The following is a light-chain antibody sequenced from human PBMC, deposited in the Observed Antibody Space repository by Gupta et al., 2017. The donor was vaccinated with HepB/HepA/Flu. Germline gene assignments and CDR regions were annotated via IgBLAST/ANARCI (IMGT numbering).Light chain of an antibody. CDR2: WAS. J-gene: IGKJ1*01. V-gene: IGKV4-1*01. CDR3: QHYDGTSWA. CDR1: QSVLYSSNNMNY. Sequence: DIVMTQSPDSLTVSLGERATINCKSSQSVLYSSNNMNYLAWYQQKPGQPPKLLIYWASTRESGVPDRFSGSGSGTDFTLTISSLQAEDVAVYYCQHYDGTSWAFGQGTKVEIK.